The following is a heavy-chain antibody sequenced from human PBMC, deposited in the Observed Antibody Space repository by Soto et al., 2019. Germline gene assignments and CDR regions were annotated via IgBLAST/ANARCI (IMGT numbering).Heavy chain of an antibody. CDR1: GGTFSSYA. J-gene: IGHJ4*02. Sequence: QVQLVQSGAEVKKPGSSVKVSCKASGGTFSSYAISWVRQAPGQGLEWMGGIIPIFGTTNYAQKFQGRVTITADESTSTAYMELSSLRSEDTAVYYCARCPVRLGPAWAFDYWGQGTLVTVSS. CDR2: IIPIFGTT. D-gene: IGHD6-19*01. V-gene: IGHV1-69*12. CDR3: ARCPVRLGPAWAFDY.